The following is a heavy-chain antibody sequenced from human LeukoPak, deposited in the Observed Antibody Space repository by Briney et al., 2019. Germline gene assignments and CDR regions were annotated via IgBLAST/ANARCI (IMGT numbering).Heavy chain of an antibody. Sequence: GGSLRLSCAESGFTFSSYGMHWVRQAPGKGLEWVAFIRYDGSNKYYADSVKGRFTISRDNSKNTLYLQMNSLRAEDTAVYYCAKRGDGYNYYYYYYMDVWGKGTTVTISS. V-gene: IGHV3-30*02. CDR2: IRYDGSNK. J-gene: IGHJ6*03. CDR3: AKRGDGYNYYYYYYMDV. D-gene: IGHD5-24*01. CDR1: GFTFSSYG.